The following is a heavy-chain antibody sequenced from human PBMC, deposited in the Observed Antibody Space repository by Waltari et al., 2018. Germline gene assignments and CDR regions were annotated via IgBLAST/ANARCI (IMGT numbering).Heavy chain of an antibody. V-gene: IGHV3-74*01. Sequence: VQLVVFGGGLVEPGGARRHWSGASGFTHCISSMCCCRQPPGKGLVGVSRIYTDVSTTDYADSVKGRFIVSRDNAKNTLYLQMNILRVEDTAVYYCVRALIDISGNEYWGQGTLVTVSS. J-gene: IGHJ4*02. CDR2: IYTDVSTT. CDR3: VRALIDISGNEY. D-gene: IGHD3-22*01. CDR1: GFTHCISS.